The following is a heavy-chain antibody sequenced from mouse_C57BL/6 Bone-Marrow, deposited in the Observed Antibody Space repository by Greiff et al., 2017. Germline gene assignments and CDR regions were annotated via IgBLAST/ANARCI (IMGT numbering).Heavy chain of an antibody. CDR3: TRNYYDYDGAYYFDY. V-gene: IGHV5-9-1*02. CDR2: ISSGGDYI. D-gene: IGHD2-4*01. J-gene: IGHJ2*01. CDR1: GFTFSSYA. Sequence: VQLKESGEGLVKPGGSLKLSCAASGFTFSSYAMSWVRQTPEKRLEWVAYISSGGDYIYYADTVQGRFTISRDNARNTLYLQMSSLKSEDTAMYYCTRNYYDYDGAYYFDYWGQGTTLTVSS.